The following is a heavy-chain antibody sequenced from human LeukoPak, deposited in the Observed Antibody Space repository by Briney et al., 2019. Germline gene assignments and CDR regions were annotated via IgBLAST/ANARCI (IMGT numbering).Heavy chain of an antibody. CDR3: ARGNSGYDYAFDI. V-gene: IGHV4-59*01. CDR2: IYSSGST. D-gene: IGHD5-12*01. CDR1: GGSISSYH. J-gene: IGHJ3*02. Sequence: SETLSLNCTVSGGSISSYHWSCIRQPPGKGLQWIGFIYSSGSTDYNPSLKSRVTISLDTSKNQFSLRVSSVTSADTAVYYCARGNSGYDYAFDIWGQGTMVTVSS.